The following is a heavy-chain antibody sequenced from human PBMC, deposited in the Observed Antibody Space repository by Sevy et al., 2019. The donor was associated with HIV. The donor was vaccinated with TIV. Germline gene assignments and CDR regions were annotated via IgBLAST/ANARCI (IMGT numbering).Heavy chain of an antibody. J-gene: IGHJ4*02. V-gene: IGHV3-21*01. CDR2: ISSSSSYI. CDR3: AREGGGNSGFDF. CDR1: GFTFSSYS. D-gene: IGHD2-21*02. Sequence: GGSVRLSCAASGFTFSSYSMNWVRQAPGKGLEWVSSISSSSSYIYYADSVKGRFTISRDNAKNSLYLQMNSLRAEDTAVYYCAREGGGNSGFDFWGRGTLVTVSS.